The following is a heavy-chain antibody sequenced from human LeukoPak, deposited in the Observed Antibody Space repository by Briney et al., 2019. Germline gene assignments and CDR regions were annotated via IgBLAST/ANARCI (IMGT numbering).Heavy chain of an antibody. CDR2: INAGNDNA. V-gene: IGHV1-3*01. Sequence: GASVKVSCKASGYTFTTYAIHWVRQAPGQRLEWMGWINAGNDNAEYSQKFQGRVTITRDTSASTAYMELSSLRSEDTAVYYCASGGWAADTWNLLDFWGQGTLVTVSS. CDR3: ASGGWAADTWNLLDF. CDR1: GYTFTTYA. J-gene: IGHJ4*02. D-gene: IGHD6-13*01.